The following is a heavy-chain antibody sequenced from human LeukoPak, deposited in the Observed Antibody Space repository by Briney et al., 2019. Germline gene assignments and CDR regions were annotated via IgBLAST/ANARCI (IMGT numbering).Heavy chain of an antibody. V-gene: IGHV5-51*01. J-gene: IGHJ5*02. D-gene: IGHD2-2*02. CDR2: IYPGDSDT. CDR1: GYSFTSYW. Sequence: GESLKISCKGSGYSFTSYWIGWVRQMPGKGLEWMGIIYPGDSDTRYSPSFQGQVTISVDKSISTAYLQWSSLKASDTAMYYCARQFVVVPAAIDQNWFDPWGQGTLVTVSS. CDR3: ARQFVVVPAAIDQNWFDP.